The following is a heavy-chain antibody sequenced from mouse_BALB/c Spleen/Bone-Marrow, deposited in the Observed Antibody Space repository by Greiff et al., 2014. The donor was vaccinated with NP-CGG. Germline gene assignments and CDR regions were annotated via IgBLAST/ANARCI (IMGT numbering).Heavy chain of an antibody. V-gene: IGHV14-3*02. CDR1: GFNIKDTY. D-gene: IGHD2-3*01. Sequence: EVKLQESGAELVKPGASVKLSCTASGFNIKDTYMHWVKQRPEQGLEWIGRIDPANGNTKYDPKFQGKATITADTSSNTAYLQLSSPTSGDTAVYYCARGGRWSYAMDYWGQGTSVTVSS. J-gene: IGHJ4*01. CDR3: ARGGRWSYAMDY. CDR2: IDPANGNT.